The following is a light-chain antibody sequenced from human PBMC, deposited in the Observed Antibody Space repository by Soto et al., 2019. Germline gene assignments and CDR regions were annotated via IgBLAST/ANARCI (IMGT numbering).Light chain of an antibody. Sequence: DIQMTQSPSSLSASVGDRVTITCRASQSISSYLNWYQQKPGKAPKLLIYAASSLQSGVPSRFSGSGSGTDFTLTIISLQPEDFATYYCQQSYSTPRTSGQGTEVDSK. CDR1: QSISSY. CDR3: QQSYSTPRT. J-gene: IGKJ1*01. V-gene: IGKV1-39*01. CDR2: AAS.